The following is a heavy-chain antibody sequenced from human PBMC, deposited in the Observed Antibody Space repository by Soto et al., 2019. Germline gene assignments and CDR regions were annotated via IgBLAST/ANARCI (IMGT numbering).Heavy chain of an antibody. Sequence: SETLSLTCAVSGDSISSGGYSWSWIRQPPGKGLEWIGYIYHSGSTYYNPSLKSRVTISVDRSKNQFSLKLSSVTAADTAVYYCARVRYNILTGNYNNWFDPWGQGTRVTVSS. CDR3: ARVRYNILTGNYNNWFDP. J-gene: IGHJ5*02. V-gene: IGHV4-30-2*01. CDR1: GDSISSGGYS. CDR2: IYHSGST. D-gene: IGHD3-9*01.